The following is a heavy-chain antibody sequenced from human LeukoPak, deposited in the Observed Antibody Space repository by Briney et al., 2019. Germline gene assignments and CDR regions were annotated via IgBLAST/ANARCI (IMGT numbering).Heavy chain of an antibody. D-gene: IGHD6-19*01. CDR2: ISGSGGST. Sequence: GGSLRLSCAASGFTFSSYAMSWVRQAPGKGLEWVLAISGSGGSTYYADSVKGRFTISRDNSKNTLYLQMNSLRAEDTAVYYCAKGGPAGWYGVSTDAFDIWGQGTMVTVSS. CDR1: GFTFSSYA. V-gene: IGHV3-23*01. CDR3: AKGGPAGWYGVSTDAFDI. J-gene: IGHJ3*02.